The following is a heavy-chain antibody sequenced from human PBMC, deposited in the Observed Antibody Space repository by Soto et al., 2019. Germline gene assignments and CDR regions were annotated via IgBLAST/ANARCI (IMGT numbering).Heavy chain of an antibody. Sequence: GASVKVSCKASGYTFTVYYMHCVLQAPVQGLDWMGCINPNSGGTNYAQKFQGRVTMTRGTSISTAYMELSRLRSDDTAVYYCARDNSYGMDVWGQGTTVTVSS. CDR2: INPNSGGT. CDR1: GYTFTVYY. CDR3: ARDNSYGMDV. V-gene: IGHV1-2*02. J-gene: IGHJ6*02.